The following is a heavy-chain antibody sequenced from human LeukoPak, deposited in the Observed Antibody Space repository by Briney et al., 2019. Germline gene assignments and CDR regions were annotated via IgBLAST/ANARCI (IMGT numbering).Heavy chain of an antibody. CDR3: ARDRTSALGY. D-gene: IGHD1-7*01. J-gene: IGHJ4*01. V-gene: IGHV3-21*01. CDR2: ISSSSSYI. CDR1: GFTFSSYS. Sequence: SGGSLRLSCAASGFTFSSYSMNWVRQAPGKGLEWVSSISSSSSYIYYADSVKGRFTISRDNAKNSLYLQMNSLRAEDTAVYYCARDRTSALGYWGHGTLVTVSS.